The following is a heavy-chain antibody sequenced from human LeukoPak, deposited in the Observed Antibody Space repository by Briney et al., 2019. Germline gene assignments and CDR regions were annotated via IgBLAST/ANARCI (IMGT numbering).Heavy chain of an antibody. D-gene: IGHD2-15*01. V-gene: IGHV4-38-2*02. CDR1: GYSITSGYY. CDR2: IDHSGST. Sequence: SETLSLTCSVSGYSITSGYYWGWIRQPPGKGLEWIGSIDHSGSTYYNPSLKSRVTISVDTSKNQFSLKLSSVTAADTAVYYCARLIGYCSGGSCYSGRFDPWGQGTLVTVSS. CDR3: ARLIGYCSGGSCYSGRFDP. J-gene: IGHJ5*02.